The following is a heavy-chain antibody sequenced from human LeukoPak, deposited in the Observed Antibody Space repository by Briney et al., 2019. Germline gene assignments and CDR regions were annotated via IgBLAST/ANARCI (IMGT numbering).Heavy chain of an antibody. CDR1: GFTFSSYE. CDR2: ISSSGSTI. D-gene: IGHD2-15*01. CDR3: ARGYCSGNTCYFFDY. J-gene: IGHJ4*02. Sequence: GGSLRLSCAASGFTFSSYEMNWVRQAPGKGLEWVSYISSSGSTIYYADSVKGRFTISRDNAKNSLYLQMNSLRAEDTAFYYCARGYCSGNTCYFFDYWGQGTLVTVSS. V-gene: IGHV3-48*03.